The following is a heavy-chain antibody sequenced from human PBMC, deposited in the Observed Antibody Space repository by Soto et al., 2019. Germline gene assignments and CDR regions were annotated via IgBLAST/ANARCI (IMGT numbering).Heavy chain of an antibody. CDR2: ISYDGSNK. J-gene: IGHJ5*02. V-gene: IGHV3-30*18. CDR3: AKDLYYDSSGNPNWFDP. CDR1: GLTFSSYG. D-gene: IGHD3-22*01. Sequence: PGGSLRLSCAASGLTFSSYGMHWVRQAPGKGLEWVAVISYDGSNKYYADSVKGRFTISRDNSKNTLYLQMNSLRAEDTAVYYCAKDLYYDSSGNPNWFDPWGQGTQVTVSS.